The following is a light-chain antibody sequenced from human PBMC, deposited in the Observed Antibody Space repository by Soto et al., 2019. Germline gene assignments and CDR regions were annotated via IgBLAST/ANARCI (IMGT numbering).Light chain of an antibody. J-gene: IGKJ1*01. Sequence: VWTQTPGTLSLSRGGRATICCTDSQRVGSSDLASYQQRPRQAPRVIMFGATTRAPGIPDRFSGRGSRTDITLTISRLQPEDSAEYYCQQYGSSLTCGQGTKVDI. CDR1: QRVGSSD. CDR2: GAT. V-gene: IGKV3-20*01. CDR3: QQYGSSLT.